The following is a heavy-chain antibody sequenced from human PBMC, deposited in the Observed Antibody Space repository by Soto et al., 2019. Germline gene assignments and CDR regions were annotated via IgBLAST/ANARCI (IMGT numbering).Heavy chain of an antibody. V-gene: IGHV3-15*01. Sequence: EVQLVESGGGLVKPGGSLRLSCAASGFTFSNAWMSWVRQAPGKGLEWVGRIKSKTNGGTTDYAAPVKGRFTISRDDSKNTLYLQMNSLKTEDTAVYYCTTYQGKDAFDIWGQGTMVTVSS. CDR1: GFTFSNAW. CDR3: TTYQGKDAFDI. J-gene: IGHJ3*02. CDR2: IKSKTNGGTT.